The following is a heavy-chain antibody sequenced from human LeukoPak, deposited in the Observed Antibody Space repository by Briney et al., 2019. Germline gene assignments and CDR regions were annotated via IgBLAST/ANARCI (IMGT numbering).Heavy chain of an antibody. Sequence: GASVKVSCKASGYTFTSYAMHWVRQAPGQGLEWMGGIIPIFGTANYAQKFQGRVTITADESTSTAYMELSSLRSEDTAVYYCARPYNWNYDYYYYGMDVWGQGTTVTVSS. D-gene: IGHD1-7*01. CDR1: GYTFTSYA. CDR3: ARPYNWNYDYYYYGMDV. V-gene: IGHV1-69*13. CDR2: IIPIFGTA. J-gene: IGHJ6*02.